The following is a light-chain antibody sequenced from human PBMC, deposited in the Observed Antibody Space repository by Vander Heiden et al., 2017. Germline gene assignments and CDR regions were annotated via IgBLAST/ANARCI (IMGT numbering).Light chain of an antibody. CDR3: QQYNTSPYT. Sequence: DIQMPQSPSTLSASVGDRVTITCRASQSISSWLAWYQQRPGKAPKVLIFKTSTLEGGVPSRFSGSGSGTEFALSISSLQPDDSATYYCQQYNTSPYTFGQGTKLEIK. J-gene: IGKJ2*01. CDR1: QSISSW. V-gene: IGKV1-5*03. CDR2: KTS.